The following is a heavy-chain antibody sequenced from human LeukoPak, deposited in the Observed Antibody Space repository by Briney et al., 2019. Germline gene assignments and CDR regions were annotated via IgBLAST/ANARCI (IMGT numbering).Heavy chain of an antibody. V-gene: IGHV3-23*01. CDR1: GFTFTDYW. D-gene: IGHD2-21*02. CDR3: AKPPPPYCGGDCADAFDI. CDR2: ISGSGGST. J-gene: IGHJ3*02. Sequence: GGSLRLSCAASGFTFTDYWMSWVRQAPGKGLEWVSAISGSGGSTYYADSVKGRFTISRDNSKNTLYLQMNSLRAEDTAVYYCAKPPPPYCGGDCADAFDIWGQGTMVTVSS.